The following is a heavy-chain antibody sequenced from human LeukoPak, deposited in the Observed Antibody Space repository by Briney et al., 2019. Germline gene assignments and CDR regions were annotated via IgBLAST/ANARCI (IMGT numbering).Heavy chain of an antibody. CDR2: IYTSGST. CDR3: ARHTLAVAGTAHFDY. J-gene: IGHJ4*02. Sequence: SETLSLTCTVSGGSISSYYWSWVRQPPGKGLEWIGYIYTSGSTNDNPSLKSRVTISVDTSKNQFSLKLSSVTAADTAVYYCARHTLAVAGTAHFDYWGQGTLVTVSS. CDR1: GGSISSYY. V-gene: IGHV4-4*09. D-gene: IGHD6-19*01.